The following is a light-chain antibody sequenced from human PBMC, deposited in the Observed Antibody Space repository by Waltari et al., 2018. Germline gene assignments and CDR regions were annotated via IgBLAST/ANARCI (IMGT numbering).Light chain of an antibody. CDR2: DIK. Sequence: QSALTQPRSVSGSPGQSVTISCSGTSSDIGASMYVSWYQQHPGKAPRLIIYDIKKRPSVVPDRFSGSKSGNTASLTISGLQPDDVADYFCCSYAGNSMIFGGGTMLTVL. J-gene: IGLJ2*01. V-gene: IGLV2-11*01. CDR3: CSYAGNSMI. CDR1: SSDIGASMY.